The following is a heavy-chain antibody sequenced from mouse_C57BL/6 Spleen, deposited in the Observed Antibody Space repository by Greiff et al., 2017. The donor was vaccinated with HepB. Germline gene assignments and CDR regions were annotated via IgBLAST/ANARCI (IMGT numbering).Heavy chain of an antibody. CDR2: IDPSDSYT. V-gene: IGHV1-69*01. CDR3: ARRSYYSNYEDY. Sequence: QVQLQQPGAELVMPGASVKLSCKASGYTFTSYWMHWVKQRPGQGLEWIGEIDPSDSYTNYNQKFKGKSTLTVDKSSSTAYMQLSSLTSEDSAVYYCARRSYYSNYEDYWGQSTTLTVSS. CDR1: GYTFTSYW. D-gene: IGHD2-5*01. J-gene: IGHJ2*01.